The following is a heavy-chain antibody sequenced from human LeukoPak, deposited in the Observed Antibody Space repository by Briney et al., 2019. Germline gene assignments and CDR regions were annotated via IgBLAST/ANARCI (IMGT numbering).Heavy chain of an antibody. CDR1: GFSFSSYA. J-gene: IGHJ4*02. CDR2: ISGSGDST. CDR3: AKTRPLDSSSWSHGDY. V-gene: IGHV3-23*01. Sequence: GGSLRLSCAASGFSFSSYAMSWVRQAPGKGLEWVSAISGSGDSTYYGDSVKGRFTISRDNSKNTLYLQMNSLRAEDTAVYYCAKTRPLDSSSWSHGDYWGQGTLVTVSS. D-gene: IGHD6-13*01.